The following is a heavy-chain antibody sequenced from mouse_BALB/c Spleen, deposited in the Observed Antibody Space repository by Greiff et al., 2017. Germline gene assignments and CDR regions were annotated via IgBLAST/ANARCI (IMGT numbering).Heavy chain of an antibody. CDR1: GFTFTDYY. D-gene: IGHD2-4*01. CDR3: ARVYDYDYAMDY. CDR2: IRNKANGYTT. J-gene: IGHJ4*01. V-gene: IGHV7-3*02. Sequence: EVMLVESGGGLVQPGGSLRLSCATSGFTFTDYYMSWVRQPPGKALEWLGFIRNKANGYTTEYSASVKGRFTISRDNSQSILYLQMNTLRAEDSATYYCARVYDYDYAMDYWGQGTSVTVSS.